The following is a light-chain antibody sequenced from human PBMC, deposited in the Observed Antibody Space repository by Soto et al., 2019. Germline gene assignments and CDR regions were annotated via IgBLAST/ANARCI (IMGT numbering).Light chain of an antibody. V-gene: IGLV1-47*02. Sequence: QSVLTHPPSSSGTPGQKVFMSCSGSSSNIGGTNYAYWYQQLPGAAPKLLMHSNNLRPSGVPERISGSKFGTAASLAISGLRSEDEAVYYCASWDDRLGAVIFGGGTKVTVL. CDR2: SNN. CDR1: SSNIGGTNY. CDR3: ASWDDRLGAVI. J-gene: IGLJ2*01.